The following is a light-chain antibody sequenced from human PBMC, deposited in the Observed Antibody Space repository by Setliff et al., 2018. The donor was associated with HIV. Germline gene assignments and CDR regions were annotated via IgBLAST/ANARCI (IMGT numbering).Light chain of an antibody. CDR1: SSDVGGYNY. Sequence: QSALTQPRSVSGSPGQSVTISCSGTSSDVGGYNYVSWYQQHPGKAPKLMIYDVSERPSGVPDRFSGSKSGNTASLTISGLQAEDEADYYCSSYTSSGTLHVFGPGTKVTVL. CDR3: SSYTSSGTLHV. V-gene: IGLV2-11*01. CDR2: DVS. J-gene: IGLJ1*01.